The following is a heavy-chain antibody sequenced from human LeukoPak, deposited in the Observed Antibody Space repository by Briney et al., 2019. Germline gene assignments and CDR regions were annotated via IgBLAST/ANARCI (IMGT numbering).Heavy chain of an antibody. D-gene: IGHD3-22*01. J-gene: IGHJ4*02. CDR3: ARERRYYDSSGTFDY. CDR1: GFTFSSYA. Sequence: GGSLRLSCAASGFTFSSYAMHWVRQAPGKGLEWVAVISYDGSNKYYADSVKGRFTISRDNSKNTLYLQMNSLRAEDTAVYYCARERRYYDSSGTFDYWGQGTLVTVSS. CDR2: ISYDGSNK. V-gene: IGHV3-30-3*01.